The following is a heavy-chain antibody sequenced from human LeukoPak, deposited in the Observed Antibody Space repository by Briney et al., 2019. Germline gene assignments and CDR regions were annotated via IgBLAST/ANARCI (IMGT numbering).Heavy chain of an antibody. V-gene: IGHV4-59*08. J-gene: IGHJ4*02. CDR1: GGSISSYY. D-gene: IGHD1-26*01. Sequence: SVTLSLTCTVSGGSISSYYWSWIRQPPGKGLEWIGYIYYSGSTNYNPSLKSRVTISVDTSKNQFSLKLSSVTAADTAVYYCARRKVVGATTFDYWGQGTLVTVSS. CDR2: IYYSGST. CDR3: ARRKVVGATTFDY.